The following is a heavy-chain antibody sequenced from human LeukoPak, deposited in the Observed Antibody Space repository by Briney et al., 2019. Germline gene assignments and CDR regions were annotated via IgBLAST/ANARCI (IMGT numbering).Heavy chain of an antibody. CDR3: ARGYCSSTSCYYYYYMDV. CDR2: IYYSGST. J-gene: IGHJ6*03. Sequence: SETLSLTCAVYGGSFSGYYWSWIRQPPGKGLEWIGYIYYSGSTNYNPSLKSRVTISVDTSKNQFSLKLSSVTAADTAVYYCARGYCSSTSCYYYYYMDVWGKGTTVTISS. D-gene: IGHD2-2*01. CDR1: GGSFSGYY. V-gene: IGHV4-59*01.